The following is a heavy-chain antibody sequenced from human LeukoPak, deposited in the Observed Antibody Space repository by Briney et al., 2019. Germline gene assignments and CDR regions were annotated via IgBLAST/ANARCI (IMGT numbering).Heavy chain of an antibody. CDR2: INPSGGST. J-gene: IGHJ6*02. CDR3: AVPLTGDYYGMDV. CDR1: GYTFTSYY. D-gene: IGHD1-14*01. Sequence: ASVKVSCKASGYTFTSYYMHWVRQAPGQGLEWMGIINPSGGSTSYAQTFQGRGTMTRDTSTSTVYMELSSLRSEDTAVYYCAVPLTGDYYGMDVWGQGTTVTVSS. V-gene: IGHV1-46*01.